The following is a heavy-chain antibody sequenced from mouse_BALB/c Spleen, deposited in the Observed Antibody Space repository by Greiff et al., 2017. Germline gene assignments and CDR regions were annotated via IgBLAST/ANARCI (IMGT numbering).Heavy chain of an antibody. D-gene: IGHD2-3*01. J-gene: IGHJ3*01. V-gene: IGHV5-12-2*01. CDR2: ISNGGGST. Sequence: DVMLVESGGGLVQPGGSLKLSCAASGFTFSSYTMSWVRQTPEKRLEWVAYISNGGGSTYYPDTVKGRFTISRDNAKNTLYLQMSSLKSEDTAMYYCARHERNSMEFAYWGQGTLVTVSA. CDR1: GFTFSSYT. CDR3: ARHERNSMEFAY.